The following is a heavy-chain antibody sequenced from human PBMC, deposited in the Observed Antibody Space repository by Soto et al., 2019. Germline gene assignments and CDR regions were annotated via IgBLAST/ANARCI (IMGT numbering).Heavy chain of an antibody. CDR3: AKACSGGSCFPPRFGY. J-gene: IGHJ4*02. CDR1: GFTLSSLA. V-gene: IGHV3-23*01. Sequence: GGSLRLSCAASGFTLSSLAMSWVRQAPGKGLEWVSAISGSGGSTYYADSVKGRFTISRDNSKNTLYLQMNSLRAEDTAVYYCAKACSGGSCFPPRFGYWGQGTLVTVSS. D-gene: IGHD2-15*01. CDR2: ISGSGGST.